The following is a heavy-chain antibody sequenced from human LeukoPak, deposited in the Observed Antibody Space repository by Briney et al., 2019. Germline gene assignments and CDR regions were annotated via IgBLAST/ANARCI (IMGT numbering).Heavy chain of an antibody. Sequence: SETLSLTCTVSGGSISSYYWSWIRQPPGKGLEWIGYFYYSGSTNYNPSLRSRVTILVDTSKNQFSLKLSSVTAADTAVYYCARHSGYDYRFDYWGQGALVTVSS. CDR3: ARHSGYDYRFDY. V-gene: IGHV4-59*01. D-gene: IGHD5-12*01. J-gene: IGHJ4*02. CDR2: FYYSGST. CDR1: GGSISSYY.